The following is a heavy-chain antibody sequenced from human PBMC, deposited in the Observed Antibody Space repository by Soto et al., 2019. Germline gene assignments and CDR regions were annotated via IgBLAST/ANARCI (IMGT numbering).Heavy chain of an antibody. CDR3: AGDVPDYYDSSGSDY. V-gene: IGHV1-3*01. D-gene: IGHD3-22*01. J-gene: IGHJ4*02. CDR2: INAGNGNT. Sequence: QVPLVQSGAEVKKPGASVKVSCKASGYTFTSYAMHWVRQAPGQRLEWMGWINAGNGNTKYSQKFQGRVTITRDTSASTAYMELSSLRSEDTAVYYCAGDVPDYYDSSGSDYWGQGTLVTVSS. CDR1: GYTFTSYA.